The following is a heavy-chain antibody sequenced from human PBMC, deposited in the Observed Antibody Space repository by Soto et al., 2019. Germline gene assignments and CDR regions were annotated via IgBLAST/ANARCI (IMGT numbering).Heavy chain of an antibody. V-gene: IGHV3-48*01. CDR1: GFTFSNYA. CDR3: ARDAPPADY. Sequence: GGSLRLSCAASGFTFSNYAVTWVRQAPGKGLEWVSYISSSSGTIYYADSVKGRFTISRDIARNSLYLQMNSLRAEDTAVYCCARDAPPADYWGKGTLVTVSS. CDR2: ISSSSGTI. J-gene: IGHJ4*02.